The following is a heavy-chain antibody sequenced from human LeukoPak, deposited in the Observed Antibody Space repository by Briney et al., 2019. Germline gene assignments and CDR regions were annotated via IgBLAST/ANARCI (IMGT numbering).Heavy chain of an antibody. CDR2: IYYSGST. D-gene: IGHD3-3*01. Sequence: SETLSLTCTVSGGSISSSSYYWGWIRQPPGKGLEWIGSIYYSGSTYYNPSLKSRVTISVDTSKNQFSLKLSSVTAADTAVYYCARHQRPHYDFWRGGYYFDYWGQGTLVTVSS. V-gene: IGHV4-39*01. CDR1: GGSISSSSYY. CDR3: ARHQRPHYDFWRGGYYFDY. J-gene: IGHJ4*02.